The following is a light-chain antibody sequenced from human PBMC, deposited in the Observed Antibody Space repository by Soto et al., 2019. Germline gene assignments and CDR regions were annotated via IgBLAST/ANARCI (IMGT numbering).Light chain of an antibody. J-gene: IGKJ4*01. CDR3: QQYGDSPLT. V-gene: IGKV3-11*01. Sequence: EIVLTQSPAPLSLSPGERAPLSCRASQSVSSYLAWYQQKPGQAPRLLIYDASNRATGIPARFSGSGSGTDFTLTISSLEPEDFAVYHCQQYGDSPLTFGGGTKVDIK. CDR1: QSVSSY. CDR2: DAS.